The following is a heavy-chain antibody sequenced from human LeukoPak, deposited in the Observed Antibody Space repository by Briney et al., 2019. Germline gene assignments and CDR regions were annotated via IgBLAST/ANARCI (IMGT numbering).Heavy chain of an antibody. Sequence: ASVKVSCKASGYTFTSYGISWVRQAPGQGLEWMGWMNPNSGNTGYAQKFQGRVTMTRNTSISTAYMELSSLRSEDTAVYYCARGRTDITMVRGVRRKRSWFDPWGQGTLVTVSS. D-gene: IGHD3-10*01. CDR1: GYTFTSYG. V-gene: IGHV1-8*02. CDR2: MNPNSGNT. CDR3: ARGRTDITMVRGVRRKRSWFDP. J-gene: IGHJ5*02.